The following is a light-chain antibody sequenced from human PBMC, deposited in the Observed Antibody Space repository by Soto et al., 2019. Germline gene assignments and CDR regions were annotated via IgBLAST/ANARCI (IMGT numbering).Light chain of an antibody. V-gene: IGKV3-20*01. Sequence: EIVMTQSPATLSVSPGERATLSCRASQSVSSNLAWYQQKPGQAPRLLIYAISTRAAGIPDRFSGSGSGTDFTLTISRVEPEDFAMYYCQQYGSSRWTFAQGTKVDIK. CDR3: QQYGSSRWT. CDR1: QSVSSN. CDR2: AIS. J-gene: IGKJ1*01.